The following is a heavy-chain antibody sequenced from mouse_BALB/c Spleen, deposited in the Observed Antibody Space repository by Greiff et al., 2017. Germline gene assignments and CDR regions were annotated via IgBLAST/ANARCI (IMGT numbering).Heavy chain of an antibody. Sequence: EVKVVESGGGLVQPGGSRKLSCAASGFTFSDYGMAWVRQAPGKGPEWVAFISNLAYSIYYADTVTGRFTISRENAKNTLYLEMSSLRSEDTAMYYCARVTTASYAMDYWGQGTSVTVSS. J-gene: IGHJ4*01. CDR1: GFTFSDYG. V-gene: IGHV5-15*02. D-gene: IGHD1-2*01. CDR3: ARVTTASYAMDY. CDR2: ISNLAYSI.